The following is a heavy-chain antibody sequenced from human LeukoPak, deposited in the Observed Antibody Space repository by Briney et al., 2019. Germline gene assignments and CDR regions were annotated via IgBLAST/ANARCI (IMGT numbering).Heavy chain of an antibody. CDR2: IHYDGNNK. Sequence: GGSLRLSCAASGFTFSSYAMHWVRQAPGKGLEWVTFIHYDGNNKYYADSVKGRFTISRDNSKNTLYLQMNNMKREETAVYYSAEDHYGSGTYPANWGQGPLATVSS. V-gene: IGHV3-30*02. CDR1: GFTFSSYA. J-gene: IGHJ1*01. D-gene: IGHD3-10*01. CDR3: AEDHYGSGTYPAN.